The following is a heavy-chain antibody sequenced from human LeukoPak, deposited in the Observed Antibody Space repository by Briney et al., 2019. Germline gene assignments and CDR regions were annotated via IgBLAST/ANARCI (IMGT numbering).Heavy chain of an antibody. V-gene: IGHV1-18*01. CDR2: ISTSNGNT. CDR1: GYTFTNYG. CDR3: ARAPYCSSTSCNYYYYSMGV. J-gene: IGHJ6*02. Sequence: ASVKVCCKASGYTFTNYGMSWVRQAPGQGLEWMGWISTSNGNTNYAQKLQGRVTMTTDTSTSTAYMELRSLRSDDTAVYYCARAPYCSSTSCNYYYYSMGVWGQGTTVTVSS. D-gene: IGHD2-2*01.